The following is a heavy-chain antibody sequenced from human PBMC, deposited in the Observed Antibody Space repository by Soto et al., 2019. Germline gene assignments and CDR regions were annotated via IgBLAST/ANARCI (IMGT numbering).Heavy chain of an antibody. V-gene: IGHV1-8*01. CDR2: MNPNSGNT. J-gene: IGHJ5*02. CDR1: GYTFTSYD. Sequence: QVQLVQSGAEVKKPGASVKVSCKASGYTFTSYDINWVRQATGQGLEWMGWMNPNSGNTGYAQKFQVTATMPRTTSISTAYMELSSLRSEDTAVYYCARERSAAGTGWFDPWGQGTLVTVSS. CDR3: ARERSAAGTGWFDP. D-gene: IGHD6-13*01.